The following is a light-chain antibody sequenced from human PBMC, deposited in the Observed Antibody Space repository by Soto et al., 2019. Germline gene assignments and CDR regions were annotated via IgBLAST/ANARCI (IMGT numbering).Light chain of an antibody. CDR2: EAS. Sequence: EIVLTHSPSTLSLXXGERATLSCRASQSVGNNLAWYQQKPGQAPGLLIYEASTRATGIPARFSGSGSGTDFTLTISSLEPEDFAVYYCQQHAHWPLTFGGGTKVDIK. J-gene: IGKJ4*01. CDR3: QQHAHWPLT. CDR1: QSVGNN. V-gene: IGKV3-11*01.